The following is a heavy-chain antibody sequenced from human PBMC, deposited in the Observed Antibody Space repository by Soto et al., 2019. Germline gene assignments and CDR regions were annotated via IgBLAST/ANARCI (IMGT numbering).Heavy chain of an antibody. J-gene: IGHJ4*02. CDR3: ARGYYDKSGYYWGY. Sequence: ASVKVSCKASGYTFTGYYMHWVRQAPGQGLVWMGMINPSGGTTTYAQKFQGRVAMTTDTSTSTVYMELSSLRSDDTAVYYCARGYYDKSGYYWGYWGQGTLVTVSS. V-gene: IGHV1-46*01. D-gene: IGHD3-22*01. CDR2: INPSGGTT. CDR1: GYTFTGYY.